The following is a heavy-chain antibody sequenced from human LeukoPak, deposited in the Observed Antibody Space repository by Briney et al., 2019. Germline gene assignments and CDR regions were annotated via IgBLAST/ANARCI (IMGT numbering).Heavy chain of an antibody. J-gene: IGHJ6*02. V-gene: IGHV3-48*03. CDR3: ARDLAYYYYFYGMDV. CDR2: ISRSGSTI. CDR1: GFTFSNYE. Sequence: GGSLRLSCAASGFTFSNYEMTWVRQAPGKGLEWVSYISRSGSTIYYADSVKGRFTISRDNAKNSLFLQMNSLRAEDTAVYYCARDLAYYYYFYGMDVWGQGTTVTVSS.